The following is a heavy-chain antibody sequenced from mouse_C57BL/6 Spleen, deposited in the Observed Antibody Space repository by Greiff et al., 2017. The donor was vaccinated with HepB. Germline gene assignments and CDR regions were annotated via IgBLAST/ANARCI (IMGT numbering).Heavy chain of an antibody. Sequence: QVQLKQPGAELVRPGSSVKLSCKASGYTFTSYWMDWVKQRPGQGLEWIGNIYPSDSETHYNQKFKDKATLTVDKSSSTAYMQLSSLTSEDSAVYYCARRGDYYGSWYFDVWGTGTTVTVSS. V-gene: IGHV1-61*01. CDR2: IYPSDSET. CDR3: ARRGDYYGSWYFDV. D-gene: IGHD1-1*01. J-gene: IGHJ1*03. CDR1: GYTFTSYW.